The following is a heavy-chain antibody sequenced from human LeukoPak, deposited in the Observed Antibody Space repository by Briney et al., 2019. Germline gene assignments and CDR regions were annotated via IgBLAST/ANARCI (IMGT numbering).Heavy chain of an antibody. CDR1: GFTFSSYS. CDR3: AEEGGITIFLGGY. J-gene: IGHJ4*02. Sequence: GGSLRLSCAASGFTFSSYSMHWVRQAPGKGLEWVAFIRYDGSNKYYADSVKGRFTISRDNSKNTLYLQMNSLRAEDTAVYYCAEEGGITIFLGGYWGQGTLVTVSS. V-gene: IGHV3-30*02. CDR2: IRYDGSNK. D-gene: IGHD3-3*01.